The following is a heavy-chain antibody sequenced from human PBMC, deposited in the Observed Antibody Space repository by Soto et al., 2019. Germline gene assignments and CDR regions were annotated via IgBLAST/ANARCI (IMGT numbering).Heavy chain of an antibody. CDR2: MNPNSGNT. J-gene: IGHJ6*03. CDR3: ARGRRGRIAVAGTYYYYYYMDV. CDR1: GYTFTSYD. Sequence: VQLVQSGAEVNKPGASVKVSCKASGYTFTSYDINCVRQATGQVLEWMGWMNPNSGNTGNAQDFQGRVTMTRNTSISTAYMELSSVRSEATAVYYCARGRRGRIAVAGTYYYYYYMDVWGKGTTVTVSS. D-gene: IGHD6-19*01. V-gene: IGHV1-8*01.